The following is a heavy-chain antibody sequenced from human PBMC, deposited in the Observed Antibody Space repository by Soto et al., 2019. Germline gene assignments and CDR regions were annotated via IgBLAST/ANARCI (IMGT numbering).Heavy chain of an antibody. D-gene: IGHD2-2*01. J-gene: IGHJ6*02. Sequence: QVQLVESGGGVVQPGRSLRLSCAASGFTFSSYAMHWVRQAPGKGLEWVAVISYDGSNKYYADSVKGRFTISRDNSKNTLYLQMNSLRAEDTAVYYCARACISTSCYAEGVYYYGMDVWGQGTTVTVSS. CDR1: GFTFSSYA. CDR3: ARACISTSCYAEGVYYYGMDV. CDR2: ISYDGSNK. V-gene: IGHV3-30-3*01.